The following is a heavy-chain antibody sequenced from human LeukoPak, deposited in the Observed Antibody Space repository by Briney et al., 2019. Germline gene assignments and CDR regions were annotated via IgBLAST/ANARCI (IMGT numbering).Heavy chain of an antibody. V-gene: IGHV1-3*03. CDR2: INTGNGNT. CDR3: ARGAKFRSYGSGTYYTSLPFDP. CDR1: GYTFTSYT. Sequence: ASVKVSCKASGYTFTSYTMHWVRQAPGQRLEWMGWINTGNGNTKYSQEFQGRVTITRDTSASTAYMELSSLRAEDMAVYYCARGAKFRSYGSGTYYTSLPFDPWGQGTLVTVSS. D-gene: IGHD3-10*01. J-gene: IGHJ5*02.